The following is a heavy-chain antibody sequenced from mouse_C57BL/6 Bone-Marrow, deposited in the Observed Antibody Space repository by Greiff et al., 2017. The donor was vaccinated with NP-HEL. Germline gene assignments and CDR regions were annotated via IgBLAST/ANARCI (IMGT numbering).Heavy chain of an antibody. Sequence: QVHLPPPLSYLLKPGASVKMSCKASGYTFTSYWITWVKQRPGQGLEWIGDIYPGSGSTNYNEKFKSKATLTVDTSSSTAYMQLSSLTSEDSAVYYCALYDYDPFDYWGQGTTLTVSS. CDR3: ALYDYDPFDY. V-gene: IGHV1-55*01. D-gene: IGHD2-4*01. J-gene: IGHJ2*01. CDR1: GYTFTSYW. CDR2: IYPGSGST.